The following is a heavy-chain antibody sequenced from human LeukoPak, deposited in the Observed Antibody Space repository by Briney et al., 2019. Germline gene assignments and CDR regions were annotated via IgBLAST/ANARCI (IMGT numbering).Heavy chain of an antibody. CDR3: ARQYVGAAYYYYYYMDV. Sequence: SETLCLTWTVSGGSISSSSYYWGWIRQPPGKVLEWSGNIYYSGSTYYNPSLKSLVTISVDTSKHQFSLKLSSVTAADTAVYYCARQYVGAAYYYYYYMDVWGKGTTVTVSS. CDR2: IYYSGST. D-gene: IGHD1-26*01. CDR1: GGSISSSSYY. V-gene: IGHV4-39*01. J-gene: IGHJ6*03.